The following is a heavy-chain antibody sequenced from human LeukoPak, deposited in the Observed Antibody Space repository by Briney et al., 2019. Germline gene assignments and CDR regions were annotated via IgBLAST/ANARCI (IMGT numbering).Heavy chain of an antibody. CDR3: ARGNSWTEGRFDP. CDR1: GGSISSSSYY. CDR2: IYYSGST. Sequence: PSETLSLTCTVSGGSISSSSYYWGWIRQPPGKGLEWIGSIYYSGSTYYNPSLKSRVTISVDTSKNQFSLKLSSVTAADTAVYYCARGNSWTEGRFDPWGQGTLVTVSS. D-gene: IGHD1-1*01. V-gene: IGHV4-39*07. J-gene: IGHJ5*02.